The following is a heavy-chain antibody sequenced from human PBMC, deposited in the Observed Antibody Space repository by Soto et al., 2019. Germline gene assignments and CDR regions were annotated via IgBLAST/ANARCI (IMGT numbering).Heavy chain of an antibody. V-gene: IGHV3-11*06. CDR2: ISSSSSYT. D-gene: IGHD5-18*01. J-gene: IGHJ4*02. CDR1: GFTFSDYY. CDR3: ARDWSVDTAMVPLGY. Sequence: QVQLVESGGGLVKPGGSLRLSCAASGFTFSDYYMSWIRQAPGKGLEWVSYISSSSSYTNYADSVKGRFTISRDNAKNSLYLQMNSLRAEDTAVYYCARDWSVDTAMVPLGYWGQGTLVTVSS.